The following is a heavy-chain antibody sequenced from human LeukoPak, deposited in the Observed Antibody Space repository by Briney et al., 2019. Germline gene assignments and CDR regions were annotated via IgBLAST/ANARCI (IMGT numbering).Heavy chain of an antibody. D-gene: IGHD3-22*01. Sequence: GGSLRLSCAASGFTFSSYGMHWVRQAPGKGLEWVAFTRYDGSNKYYADSVKGRFTISRDNAKNTLNLQMNSLRAEDTAVYYCARDLGQYYDTSDNWFDPWGQGTLVTVSS. J-gene: IGHJ5*02. V-gene: IGHV3-30*02. CDR1: GFTFSSYG. CDR3: ARDLGQYYDTSDNWFDP. CDR2: TRYDGSNK.